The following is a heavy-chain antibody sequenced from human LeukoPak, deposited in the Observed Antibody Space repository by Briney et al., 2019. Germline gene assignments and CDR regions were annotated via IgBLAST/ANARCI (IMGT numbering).Heavy chain of an antibody. J-gene: IGHJ4*02. CDR3: ANIAYSGYDLRGGDY. Sequence: PGRSLRLSCSASRFAFSTYAMHWVRQAPGKGLEWVAVISHDGTEIYYADSVKGRFTLSRDNSKNTLYLQMNSLRAEDTAVYFCANIAYSGYDLRGGDYWGQGTLVTVSS. CDR2: ISHDGTEI. D-gene: IGHD5-12*01. V-gene: IGHV3-30*07. CDR1: RFAFSTYA.